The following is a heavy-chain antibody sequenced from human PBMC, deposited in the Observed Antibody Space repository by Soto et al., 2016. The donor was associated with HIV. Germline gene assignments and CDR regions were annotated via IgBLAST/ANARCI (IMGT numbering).Heavy chain of an antibody. V-gene: IGHV3-48*04. Sequence: EVQLVESGGGLVQPGGSLRLSCAASGFTFSSYSMNWVRQAPGKGLEWVSYISSSSSTIYYADSVKGRFTISRDNAKNSLYLQMNSLRAEDTAVYYCARVPMATITIFDYWAREPWSPSPQ. CDR3: ARVPMATITIFDY. CDR1: GFTFSSYS. CDR2: ISSSSSTI. J-gene: IGHJ4*02. D-gene: IGHD5-12*01.